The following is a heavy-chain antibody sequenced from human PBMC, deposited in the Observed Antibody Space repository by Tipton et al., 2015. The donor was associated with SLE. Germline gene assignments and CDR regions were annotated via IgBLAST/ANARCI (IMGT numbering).Heavy chain of an antibody. CDR1: GSSFDTHY. CDR3: ARENDYYSYLDV. V-gene: IGHV3-53*01. Sequence: SLRLSCAASGSSFDTHYISWVRQAPGKGLEWVSVIYSAGRTYYADSVKGRFIISRDNSKNTVYLQMNSLRVEDTAVYYCARENDYYSYLDVWGKGTTVTVSS. CDR2: IYSAGRT. J-gene: IGHJ6*03.